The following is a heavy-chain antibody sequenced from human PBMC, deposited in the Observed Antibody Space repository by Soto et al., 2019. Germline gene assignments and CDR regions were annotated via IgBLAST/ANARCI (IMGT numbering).Heavy chain of an antibody. V-gene: IGHV4-31*03. D-gene: IGHD6-13*01. J-gene: IGHJ5*02. Sequence: SETLSLTCTVSGGSISSGGYYWSWIRQHPGKGLEWIGYIYYSGSTYYNPSPKSRVTISVDTSKNQFSLKLSSVTAADTAVYYCARAKKGIAAAENWFDPWGQGTLVTVSS. CDR2: IYYSGST. CDR3: ARAKKGIAAAENWFDP. CDR1: GGSISSGGYY.